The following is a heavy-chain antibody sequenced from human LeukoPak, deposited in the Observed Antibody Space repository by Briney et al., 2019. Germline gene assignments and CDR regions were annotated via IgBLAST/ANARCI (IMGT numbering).Heavy chain of an antibody. CDR3: AKGGRQGDSSSYYLYFDY. Sequence: GGSQRLSCAASGFTFSSYAMSWVRQAPGKGLEWVSGISRGGSSTYDADSVLGGLTIPRDNSKNPLYLQMNSLRAEDTAVYYCAKGGRQGDSSSYYLYFDYGGQETGDTVSS. D-gene: IGHD6-13*01. CDR1: GFTFSSYA. CDR2: ISRGGSST. J-gene: IGHJ4*02. V-gene: IGHV3-23*01.